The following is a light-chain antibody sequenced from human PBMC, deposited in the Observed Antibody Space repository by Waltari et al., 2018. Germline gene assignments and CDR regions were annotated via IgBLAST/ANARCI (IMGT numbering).Light chain of an antibody. CDR2: LGS. V-gene: IGKV2-28*01. Sequence: DIVMTQSPLSLPVTPGEPASISCRSSPSLLHSNGYNYLDWYRQKPGQSPQLLIYLGSNRASGVPDRFSGSGSGTDFTLKISRVEAEDVGVYYCMQALQTPMYTFGQGTKLEIK. CDR1: PSLLHSNGYNY. J-gene: IGKJ2*01. CDR3: MQALQTPMYT.